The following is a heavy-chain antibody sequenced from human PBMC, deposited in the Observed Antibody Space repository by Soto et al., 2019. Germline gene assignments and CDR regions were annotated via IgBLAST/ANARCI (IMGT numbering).Heavy chain of an antibody. J-gene: IGHJ4*02. CDR3: ARDRGYGSGGSGCRILEY. V-gene: IGHV1-69*04. Sequence: HAHEKRLEWMGRIIPILGIANYAQKFQGRVTITADKSTSTAYMELSSLRSEDTAVYYCARDRGYGSGGSGCRILEYWGQGTLVTGSS. D-gene: IGHD2-15*01. CDR2: IIPILGIA.